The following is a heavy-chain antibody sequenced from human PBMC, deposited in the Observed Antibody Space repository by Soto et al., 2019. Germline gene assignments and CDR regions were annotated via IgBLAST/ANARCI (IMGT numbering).Heavy chain of an antibody. CDR1: GGTFSSYA. CDR3: AGDVLVGYSSGWHSYRNSVGGMDV. CDR2: IIPIFGTA. D-gene: IGHD6-19*01. J-gene: IGHJ6*02. Sequence: SVKVSCKASGGTFSSYAISWVRQAPGQGLEWMGGIIPIFGTANYAQKFQGRVTITADESTSTAYMELSSLRSDDTAVYYCAGDVLVGYSSGWHSYRNSVGGMDVWGQGTTVTVSS. V-gene: IGHV1-69*13.